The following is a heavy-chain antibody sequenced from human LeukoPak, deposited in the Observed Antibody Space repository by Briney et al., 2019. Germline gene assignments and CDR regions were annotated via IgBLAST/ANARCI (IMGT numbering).Heavy chain of an antibody. D-gene: IGHD6-13*01. CDR1: GFTFSSYT. V-gene: IGHV3-23*01. J-gene: IGHJ6*02. CDR2: ISVSGDST. CDR3: AKDSSSGYVDGLYYYYGMDV. Sequence: SGGSLRLSCAASGFTFSSYTMTWVRQAPGKGLEWVSGISVSGDSTFYADSVKGRFTVSRDNSKNTLYLQMNSLRAEDTAVYYCAKDSSSGYVDGLYYYYGMDVGGQGPTVTVSS.